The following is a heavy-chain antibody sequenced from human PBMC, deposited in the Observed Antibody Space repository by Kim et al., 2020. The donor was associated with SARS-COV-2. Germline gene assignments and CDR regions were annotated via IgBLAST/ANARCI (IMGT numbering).Heavy chain of an antibody. J-gene: IGHJ4*02. D-gene: IGHD3-10*01. V-gene: IGHV3-30*04. CDR3: ARAQYSGGSGSYCPQY. Sequence: GGSLRLSCAASGFTFSSYAMHWVRQAPGKGLEWVAVISYDGSNKYYADSVKGRFTISRDNSKNTLYLQMNSLRAEDTAVYYCARAQYSGGSGSYCPQYWGQGTLVTVSS. CDR1: GFTFSSYA. CDR2: ISYDGSNK.